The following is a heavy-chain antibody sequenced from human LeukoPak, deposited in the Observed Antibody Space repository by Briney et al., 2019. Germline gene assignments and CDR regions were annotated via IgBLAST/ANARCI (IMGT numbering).Heavy chain of an antibody. V-gene: IGHV3-20*04. D-gene: IGHD5-12*01. CDR1: GFTFDDYG. CDR2: INWNGGST. CDR3: AREPLVRSGYDYGYYYYYYMDV. J-gene: IGHJ6*03. Sequence: SRGSLRLSCAASGFTFDDYGMSWVRQAPGKGLEWVSGINWNGGSTGYADSVKGRFTISRDNAKNSLYLQMNSLRAEDTALYYCAREPLVRSGYDYGYYYYYYMDVWGKGTTVTVSS.